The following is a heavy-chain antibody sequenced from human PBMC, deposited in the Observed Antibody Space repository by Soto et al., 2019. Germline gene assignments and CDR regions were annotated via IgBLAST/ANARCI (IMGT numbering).Heavy chain of an antibody. CDR1: GGTFSTYT. V-gene: IGHV1-8*02. CDR2: MNPISNNT. J-gene: IGHJ5*02. CDR3: ARERSAAGTGWFDP. D-gene: IGHD6-13*01. Sequence: ASVKVSCKASGGTFSTYTISWVRQAPGQGLEWMGRMNPISNNTDYAQKFQGRVTMTTNTSISTAYMELSSLRSEDTAVYYCARERSAAGTGWFDPWGQGTLVTVSS.